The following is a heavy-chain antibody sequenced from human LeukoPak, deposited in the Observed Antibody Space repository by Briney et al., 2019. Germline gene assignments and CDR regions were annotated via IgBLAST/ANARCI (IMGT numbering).Heavy chain of an antibody. D-gene: IGHD6-19*01. Sequence: APVKVSCKASGYTSTDYYMHWVRQAPGQGLEWVGWINSNSGGTNYAQKFQGRVTMTRDTSISAAYMELSRLTSDDAAVYYCARSDASGWKDFWGQGTLVTVSS. J-gene: IGHJ4*02. CDR1: GYTSTDYY. CDR3: ARSDASGWKDF. CDR2: INSNSGGT. V-gene: IGHV1-2*02.